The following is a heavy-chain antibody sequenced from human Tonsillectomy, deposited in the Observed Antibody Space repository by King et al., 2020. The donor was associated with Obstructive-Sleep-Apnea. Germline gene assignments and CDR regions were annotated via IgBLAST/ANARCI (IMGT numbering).Heavy chain of an antibody. CDR1: GFTFSSYA. J-gene: IGHJ4*02. Sequence: VQLVESGGGLVQPGGSLRLSCAASGFTFSSYAMSWVRQAPGKGLGWVSAISGSCGSTYYADSVKGRFTISRDNSKNTLYLQMNSLRAEDTAVYYCAKASYDSSGYLHFDYWGQGTLVTVSS. CDR2: ISGSCGST. CDR3: AKASYDSSGYLHFDY. D-gene: IGHD3-22*01. V-gene: IGHV3-23*04.